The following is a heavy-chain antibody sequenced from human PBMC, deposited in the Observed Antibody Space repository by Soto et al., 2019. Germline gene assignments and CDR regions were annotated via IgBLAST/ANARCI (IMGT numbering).Heavy chain of an antibody. CDR1: GGSISGSYYY. CDR2: VFYTGFT. V-gene: IGHV4-39*07. D-gene: IGHD3-3*01. J-gene: IGHJ4*02. Sequence: SETLSLTCAVSGGSISGSYYYWGWLRQSPGKGPEWIGSVFYTGFTSYNPSLESRVSVSVDTSKNQFSLKVSGVSAADTAVYYCARAQTIFGIITVFDYWGQGTLVTVSS. CDR3: ARAQTIFGIITVFDY.